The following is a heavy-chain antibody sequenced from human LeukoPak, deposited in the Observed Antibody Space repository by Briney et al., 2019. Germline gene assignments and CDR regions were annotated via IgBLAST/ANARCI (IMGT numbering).Heavy chain of an antibody. CDR2: ISGSGGST. V-gene: IGHV3-23*01. CDR1: GFTFSSYA. Sequence: TGGSLRLSCAASGFTFSSYAMSWVRQAPGKGLEWVSAISGSGGSTYYADSVKGRFTISRDNSKNTLYLQMNSLRAEDTAVYYCARGMFAEKDYWGQGTLVTVSS. J-gene: IGHJ4*02. CDR3: ARGMFAEKDY. D-gene: IGHD3-10*02.